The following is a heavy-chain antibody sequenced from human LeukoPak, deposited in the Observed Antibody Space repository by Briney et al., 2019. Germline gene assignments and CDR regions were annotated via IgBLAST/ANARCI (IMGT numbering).Heavy chain of an antibody. J-gene: IGHJ4*02. CDR3: AREVPENFNFDY. Sequence: RASVTVSCKASGYTFTSYYTHWVRQAPGQGLEGMGIIKPSGGSTLYAQKFQGRVTVTSDMSTSTVYVELSSLRSEDTAVYYCAREVPENFNFDYWGQGTLVTVSS. CDR2: IKPSGGST. D-gene: IGHD2/OR15-2a*01. CDR1: GYTFTSYY. V-gene: IGHV1-46*01.